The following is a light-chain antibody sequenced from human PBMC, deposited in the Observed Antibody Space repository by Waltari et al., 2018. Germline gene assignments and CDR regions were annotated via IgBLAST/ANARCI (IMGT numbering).Light chain of an antibody. CDR1: KLGEKY. V-gene: IGLV3-1*01. CDR3: QAWDSTTRV. CDR2: KDN. J-gene: IGLJ1*01. Sequence: SYEVTQPPSVSVSPGQTASIPCSGDKLGEKYASWYQQKPGQSPVLFIYKDNKRPSGIPERFSGSSSGNTATLTISGTQAMDEADYYCQAWDSTTRVFGAGTKVTVL.